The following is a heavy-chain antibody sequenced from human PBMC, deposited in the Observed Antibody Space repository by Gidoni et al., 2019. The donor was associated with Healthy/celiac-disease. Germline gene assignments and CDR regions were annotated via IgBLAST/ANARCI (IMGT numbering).Heavy chain of an antibody. CDR2: IYYSGST. CDR1: GGSISRYY. Sequence: QVQLQESGPGLVKPSETLSLTCTVSGGSISRYYWSWIRQPPGKGLEWIGYIYYSGSTNYNPALKSRVTISVDTSKNQFSLKLSSVTAADTAVYYCARHVPQKISSGYDRAFDYWGQGTLVTVSS. J-gene: IGHJ4*02. CDR3: ARHVPQKISSGYDRAFDY. V-gene: IGHV4-59*08. D-gene: IGHD5-12*01.